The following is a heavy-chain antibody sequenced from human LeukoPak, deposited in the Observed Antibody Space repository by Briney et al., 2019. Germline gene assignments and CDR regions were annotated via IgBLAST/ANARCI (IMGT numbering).Heavy chain of an antibody. CDR3: ARRLSTRSYYLDD. CDR1: GGSISISSDY. J-gene: IGHJ4*02. CDR2: IYYSGTT. D-gene: IGHD2/OR15-2a*01. Sequence: SETLSLTCTVSGGSISISSDYWGWIRQPPGKGLEWIGDIYYSGTTNYNPSLKSRVTMSVDTSKNQFSLKLNSATAADTAVYYCARRLSTRSYYLDDWGQGTLVTVSS. V-gene: IGHV4-39*01.